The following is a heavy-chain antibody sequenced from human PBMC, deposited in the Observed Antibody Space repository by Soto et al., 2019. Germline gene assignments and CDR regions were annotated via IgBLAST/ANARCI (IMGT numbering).Heavy chain of an antibody. V-gene: IGHV4-39*01. CDR3: ASFYDSSGPIGLGDYYGMDV. D-gene: IGHD3-22*01. Sequence: SETLSLTCTVSGGSISSSSYYWGWIRQPPGKGLEWIGSIYYSGSTYYNPPLKSRVTISVDTSKNQFSLKLSSVTAADTAVYYCASFYDSSGPIGLGDYYGMDVWGQGTTVTVSS. J-gene: IGHJ6*02. CDR2: IYYSGST. CDR1: GGSISSSSYY.